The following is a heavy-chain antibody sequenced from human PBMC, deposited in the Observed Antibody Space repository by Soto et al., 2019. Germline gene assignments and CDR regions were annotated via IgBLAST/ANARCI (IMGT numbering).Heavy chain of an antibody. CDR3: ASHRTFWPFDS. CDR1: GGSISTRHSISTKSFY. Sequence: QLQLQESGPGLVKASETMSLTCTVSGGSISTRHSISTKSFYWGWMRQPPGKGLQWIASISYRDGSFYNSSLKSRPTIPVDTSTHQFALSLRSVTAADTAVYYCASHRTFWPFDSWGQGTVVNVSS. CDR2: ISYRDGS. V-gene: IGHV4-39*01. J-gene: IGHJ4*02. D-gene: IGHD2-8*01.